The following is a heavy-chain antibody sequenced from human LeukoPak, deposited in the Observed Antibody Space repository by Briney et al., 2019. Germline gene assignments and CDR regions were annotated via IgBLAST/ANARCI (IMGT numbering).Heavy chain of an antibody. D-gene: IGHD3-3*01. V-gene: IGHV3-23*01. Sequence: QPGGSLRLSCAASGFTFSSYAMSRVRQAPGKGLEWVSAISGSGGSTYYADSVKGRFTISRDNSKNTLYLQMNSLRAEDTAVYYCAKNVRALRFLEWAYYFDYWGQGTLVTVSS. CDR1: GFTFSSYA. J-gene: IGHJ4*02. CDR2: ISGSGGST. CDR3: AKNVRALRFLEWAYYFDY.